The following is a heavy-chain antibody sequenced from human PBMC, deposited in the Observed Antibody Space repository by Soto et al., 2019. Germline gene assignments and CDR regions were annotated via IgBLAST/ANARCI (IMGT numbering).Heavy chain of an antibody. CDR3: AKATATGGGAFDF. D-gene: IGHD2-8*02. V-gene: IGHV3-23*01. J-gene: IGHJ3*01. CDR2: ILVDGRT. CDR1: GFPCGSYD. Sequence: GGSLRLSCAASGFPCGSYDMTWVRQAPGKGLEWVSTILVDGRTFYVDSVKGRFTISRDNSRNTVYLQMNSLTAGDTAVYYGAKATATGGGAFDFCGQGTMVTVSS.